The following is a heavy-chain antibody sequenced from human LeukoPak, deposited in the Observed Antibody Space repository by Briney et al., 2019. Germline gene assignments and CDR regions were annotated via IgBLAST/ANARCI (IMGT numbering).Heavy chain of an antibody. CDR1: GYTFTGYY. D-gene: IGHD3-3*01. CDR3: ARGHEEWQDEYYFDY. CDR2: INPNSGGT. J-gene: IGHJ4*02. V-gene: IGHV1-2*04. Sequence: GASVKVSCKASGYTFTGYYMHWVRQAPGQGLEWMGWINPNSGGTNYAQKFQGWVTMTRDTSISTAYMELSRLRSDDTAVYYCARGHEEWQDEYYFDYWGQGTLVTVSS.